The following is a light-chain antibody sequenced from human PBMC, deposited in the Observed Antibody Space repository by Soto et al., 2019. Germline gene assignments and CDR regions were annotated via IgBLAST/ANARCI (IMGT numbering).Light chain of an antibody. CDR2: GAS. Sequence: EIVLTQSPGTLSLSPGERATLSCRASQTFTTSSLAWYQQKPGQAPRLLISGASNRATGIPDRFSGSGSGTDFTLTISRLEPEDFAVYYCQQYNSWPTFGGGTKVEIK. CDR3: QQYNSWPT. V-gene: IGKV3-20*01. J-gene: IGKJ4*01. CDR1: QTFTTSS.